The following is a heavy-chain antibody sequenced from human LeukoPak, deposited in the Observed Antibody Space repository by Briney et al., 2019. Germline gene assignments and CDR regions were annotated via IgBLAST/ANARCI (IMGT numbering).Heavy chain of an antibody. CDR2: INAGNGNT. CDR3: ARRPGWGFYYSDY. Sequence: ASVKVSCKASGYTFTSYAMHWVRQAPGRRLEWMGWINAGNGNTKYSQKFQGRVTITRDTSASTAYMELSSLRSEDTAVYYCARRPGWGFYYSDYWGQGTLVTVSS. J-gene: IGHJ4*02. D-gene: IGHD7-27*01. CDR1: GYTFTSYA. V-gene: IGHV1-3*01.